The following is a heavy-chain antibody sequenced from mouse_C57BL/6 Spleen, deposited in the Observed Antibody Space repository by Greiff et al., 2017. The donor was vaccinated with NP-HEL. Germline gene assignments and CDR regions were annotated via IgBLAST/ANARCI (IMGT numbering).Heavy chain of an antibody. D-gene: IGHD2-4*01. J-gene: IGHJ1*03. CDR1: GFSLTSYG. V-gene: IGHV2-2*01. CDR3: AREGLRRPNWYFDV. CDR2: IWSGGST. Sequence: QVQLKQSGPGLVQPSQSLSITCTVSGFSLTSYGVHWVRQSPGKGLEWLGVIWSGGSTDYNAAFISRLSISKDNSKSQVFFKMNSLQADDTAIYYCAREGLRRPNWYFDVWGTGTTVTVSS.